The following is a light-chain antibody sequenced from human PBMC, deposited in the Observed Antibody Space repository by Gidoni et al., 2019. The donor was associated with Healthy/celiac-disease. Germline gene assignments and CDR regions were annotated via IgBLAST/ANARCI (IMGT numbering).Light chain of an antibody. CDR3: NSRDSSGNHLPVV. CDR2: GKN. J-gene: IGLJ2*01. V-gene: IGLV3-19*01. CDR1: SLRSYY. Sequence: SSELTQDPAVSVALGQTVRITCQGDSLRSYYASWYQQKPGQAHVLVIYGKNNRPSGIPDRFSGSSSGNTASLTITGAQAEDEADYYCNSRDSSGNHLPVVFGGGTKLTVL.